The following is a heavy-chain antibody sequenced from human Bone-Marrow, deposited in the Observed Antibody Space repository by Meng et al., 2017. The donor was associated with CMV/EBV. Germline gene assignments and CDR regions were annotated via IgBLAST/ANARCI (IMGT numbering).Heavy chain of an antibody. CDR2: ISAYNGNT. CDR3: ASDPSTKYYDSSGDDY. Sequence: ASVKVSCKASGYTFTSYGISWVRQAPGQGLEWMGWISAYNGNTNYAQKLQGRVTMTTDTSTSTAYMELRSLRSDDTAVYYCASDPSTKYYDSSGDDYWGQGTLVTVSS. J-gene: IGHJ4*02. V-gene: IGHV1-18*01. D-gene: IGHD3-22*01. CDR1: GYTFTSYG.